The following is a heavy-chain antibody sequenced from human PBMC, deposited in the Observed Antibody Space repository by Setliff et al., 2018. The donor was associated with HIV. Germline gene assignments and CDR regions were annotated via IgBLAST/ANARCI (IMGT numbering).Heavy chain of an antibody. CDR3: ARRGTSTSYWFDP. CDR1: GGSISSRSFY. J-gene: IGHJ5*02. V-gene: IGHV4-39*01. Sequence: SETLSLTCTVSGGSISSRSFYWGWVRQPPGKSLEWIGIIYYSGSTYYNPSLKSRVTMSVDTSKNQFSLRLSSVTAADTAVYFCARRGTSTSYWFDPWGQGTLVTVS. D-gene: IGHD6-6*01. CDR2: IYYSGST.